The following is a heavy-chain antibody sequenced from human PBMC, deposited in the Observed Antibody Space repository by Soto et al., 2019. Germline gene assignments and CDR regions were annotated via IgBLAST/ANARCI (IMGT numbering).Heavy chain of an antibody. J-gene: IGHJ4*02. D-gene: IGHD7-27*01. CDR2: IYDGGRT. CDR3: ARGPSGDTVDS. Sequence: QVQLQESGPGLVKPSQTLSLTCTVSGGSISTVDYWWSWIRQSPDMGLEWIGHIYDGGRTYNNPSLESRVTRSVDTSKSQLSLTLSSVSAADTAVYYCARGPSGDTVDSWGQGTLVTVSS. V-gene: IGHV4-30-4*01. CDR1: GGSISTVDYW.